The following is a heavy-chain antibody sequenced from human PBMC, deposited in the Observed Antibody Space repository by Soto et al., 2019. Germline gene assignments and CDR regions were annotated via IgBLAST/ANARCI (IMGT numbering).Heavy chain of an antibody. J-gene: IGHJ4*02. CDR1: GNSISSDGYH. CDR2: IYNGVRT. D-gene: IGHD2-8*01. Sequence: SETLSLTCTVSGNSISSDGYHCSWIRQSPGKGLEWIGYIYNGVRTFYRTSLESRINMSLDATKNSYSLRLPSVTAADTAVYYCARAPVGMDSIKFFDHWCQGILVTVSS. CDR3: ARAPVGMDSIKFFDH. V-gene: IGHV4-30-4*01.